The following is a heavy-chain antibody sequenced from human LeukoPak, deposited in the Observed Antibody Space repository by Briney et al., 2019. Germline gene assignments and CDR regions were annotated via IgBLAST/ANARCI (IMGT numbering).Heavy chain of an antibody. D-gene: IGHD2-2*01. CDR1: GYTFTGYY. CDR2: INPNSGGT. V-gene: IGHV1-2*02. CDR3: ARGYCSSTSCLDWFDP. Sequence: ASVKASCKASGYTFTGYYMHWVRQAPGQGLEWMGWINPNSGGTNYAQKFQGRVTMTRDTSISTAYMELSRLRSDDTAVYYCARGYCSSTSCLDWFDPWGQGTPVTVSS. J-gene: IGHJ5*02.